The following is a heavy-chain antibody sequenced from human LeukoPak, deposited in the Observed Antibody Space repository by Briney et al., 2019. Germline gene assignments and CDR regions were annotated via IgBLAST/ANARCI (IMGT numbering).Heavy chain of an antibody. J-gene: IGHJ6*02. CDR3: ARGFHYDFWSGYLDPYYYYGMDV. Sequence: PSETLSLTCTVSGGSISSGDYYWSWIRQPPGKGLEWIGYIYYNGSTYYNPSLKSRLTISVDTSKNQFSLKLSSVTAADTAVYYCARGFHYDFWSGYLDPYYYYGMDVWGQGTTVTVSS. D-gene: IGHD3-3*01. CDR2: IYYNGST. V-gene: IGHV4-30-4*02. CDR1: GGSISSGDYY.